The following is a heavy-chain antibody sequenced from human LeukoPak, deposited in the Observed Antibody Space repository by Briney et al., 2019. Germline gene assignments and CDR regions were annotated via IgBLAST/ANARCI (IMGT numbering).Heavy chain of an antibody. Sequence: SQTLSLTCAVSGGSISSGGYSWSWIRQPPGKGLEWIGYIYHSGSTYYNPSLKSRVTISVDRSKNQFSLKLSSVTAADTAVYYCARYCSSTSCSYGMDVWGKETTVTVSS. CDR1: GGSISSGGYS. V-gene: IGHV4-30-2*01. CDR3: ARYCSSTSCSYGMDV. J-gene: IGHJ6*04. D-gene: IGHD2-2*01. CDR2: IYHSGST.